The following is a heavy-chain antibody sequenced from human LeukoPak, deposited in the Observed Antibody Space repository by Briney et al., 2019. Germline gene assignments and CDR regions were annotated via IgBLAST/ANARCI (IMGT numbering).Heavy chain of an antibody. J-gene: IGHJ5*02. CDR2: ISGSGGST. Sequence: PGGSLRLSCAASGFTFSSYAMSWVRQAPGKGLEWVSAISGSGGSTYYADSVKGRFTISRDNSKNTLYLQMNSLRPEDTAVYYCARDPNSSSPVWFDPWGQGTLVTVSS. CDR3: ARDPNSSSPVWFDP. CDR1: GFTFSSYA. V-gene: IGHV3-23*01. D-gene: IGHD6-6*01.